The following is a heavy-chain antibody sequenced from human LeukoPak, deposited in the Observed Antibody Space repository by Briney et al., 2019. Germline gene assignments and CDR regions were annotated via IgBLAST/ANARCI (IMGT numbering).Heavy chain of an antibody. V-gene: IGHV1-2*02. CDR2: INPNSGGT. CDR3: ARVRVPYYYGSGTYYMNY. Sequence: GASVKVSCKASGYTFTGYYMHWVRQAPGQGLEWMGWINPNSGGTNYAQNFQGRVTMTTDTSTSTGYMELRSLRSDDTAVYYCARVRVPYYYGSGTYYMNYWGQGTLVTVSS. J-gene: IGHJ4*02. D-gene: IGHD3-10*01. CDR1: GYTFTGYY.